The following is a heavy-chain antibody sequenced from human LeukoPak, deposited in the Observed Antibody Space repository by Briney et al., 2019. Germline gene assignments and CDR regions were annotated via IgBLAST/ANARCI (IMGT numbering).Heavy chain of an antibody. Sequence: GGSLRLSCAASGFTFSSYAMHWVRQAPGKGLEWVAGIRNDGSNKYYADSVKGRFTISRDNYKNTLYLQMNSLRAGDTAVYYCASDIGAAGTRSLSDYWGQGTLVTVSS. CDR1: GFTFSSYA. V-gene: IGHV3-33*01. D-gene: IGHD6-13*01. J-gene: IGHJ4*02. CDR3: ASDIGAAGTRSLSDY. CDR2: IRNDGSNK.